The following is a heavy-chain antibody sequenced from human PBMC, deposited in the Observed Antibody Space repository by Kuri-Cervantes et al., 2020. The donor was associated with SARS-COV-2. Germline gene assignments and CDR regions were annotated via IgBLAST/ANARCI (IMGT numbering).Heavy chain of an antibody. Sequence: GESLKISCAASGFTFSSYAMHWVRQAPGKGLEWVAVISYDGSNKYYADSVKGRFTISRDNSKNTLYLQMNSLRAEDTAVYYCAKSPFWFAGVSPWGQGTLVTVSS. CDR1: GFTFSSYA. V-gene: IGHV3-30-3*02. D-gene: IGHD3-3*01. CDR2: ISYDGSNK. CDR3: AKSPFWFAGVSP. J-gene: IGHJ5*02.